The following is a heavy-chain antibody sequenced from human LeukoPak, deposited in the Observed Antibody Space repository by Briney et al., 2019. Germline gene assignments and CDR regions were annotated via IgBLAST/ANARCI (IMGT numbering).Heavy chain of an antibody. CDR3: ARAVSGSYSTYYYYYYMDV. J-gene: IGHJ6*03. CDR2: IKQDGSEK. V-gene: IGHV3-7*04. Sequence: GGSLRLSCAASGFTFSRYWMSWVSQAPGKGLEWVANIKQDGSEKYYVDSVKGRFTISRDNAKNSLYLQMNSLRAEDTAVYYCARAVSGSYSTYYYYYYMDVWGKGTTVTVSS. D-gene: IGHD1-26*01. CDR1: GFTFSRYW.